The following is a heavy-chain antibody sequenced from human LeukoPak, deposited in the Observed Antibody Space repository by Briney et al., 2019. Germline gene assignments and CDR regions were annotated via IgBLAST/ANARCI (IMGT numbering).Heavy chain of an antibody. V-gene: IGHV4-38-2*02. Sequence: SETLTLTCTVSGYSISSGYYWGWIRQPPGKGLEWIGSIYHSGSTYYNPSLKSRVTISVDTPRNQFSLKLSSVTAADTAVYYCASTYCSGGSCHADYWGQGTLVTVSS. D-gene: IGHD2-15*01. CDR3: ASTYCSGGSCHADY. CDR2: IYHSGST. CDR1: GYSISSGYY. J-gene: IGHJ4*02.